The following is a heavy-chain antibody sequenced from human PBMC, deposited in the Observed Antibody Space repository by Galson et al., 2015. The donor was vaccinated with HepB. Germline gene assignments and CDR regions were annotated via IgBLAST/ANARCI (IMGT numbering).Heavy chain of an antibody. Sequence: SVKVSCKASGYTFSSYGVTWVRQAPGQGLEWMGWISDYDGNTDYAQKLQGRVTMTTDTSTSTTYMELRSLRSDDTAVYYCARDRGGIVLMVYAEIDYWGQGTLVTVSS. CDR3: ARDRGGIVLMVYAEIDY. V-gene: IGHV1-18*04. D-gene: IGHD2-8*01. CDR2: ISDYDGNT. CDR1: GYTFSSYG. J-gene: IGHJ4*02.